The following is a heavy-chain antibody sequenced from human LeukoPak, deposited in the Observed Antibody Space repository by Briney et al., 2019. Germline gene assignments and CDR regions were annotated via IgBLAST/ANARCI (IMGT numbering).Heavy chain of an antibody. V-gene: IGHV3-66*02. CDR3: ARENEDCSSTSCYNWFDP. CDR2: IYSGGST. Sequence: GGSLRLSCAASGFTVSSNYMSWVRQAPGKGLEWVSVIYSGGSTYYADSVKGRFTISRDNSKNTLYLQMNSLRAEDTAVYYCARENEDCSSTSCYNWFDPWGQETLVTVSS. J-gene: IGHJ5*02. CDR1: GFTVSSNY. D-gene: IGHD2-2*01.